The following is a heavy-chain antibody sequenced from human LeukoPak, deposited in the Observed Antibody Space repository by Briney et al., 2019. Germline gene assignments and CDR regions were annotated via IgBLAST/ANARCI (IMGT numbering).Heavy chain of an antibody. CDR3: ARHAGIRYFDWSFDY. CDR1: GGSISNSRYY. J-gene: IGHJ4*02. V-gene: IGHV4-39*01. Sequence: SETLSLTCTVSGGSISNSRYYWGWIRQPPGKGLEWIGSIYYSGSSYYHPSLTSRVTISVDKSKNQFSLKLSSVTAADTAVYYCARHAGIRYFDWSFDYWGQGTLVTVSS. CDR2: IYYSGSS. D-gene: IGHD3-9*01.